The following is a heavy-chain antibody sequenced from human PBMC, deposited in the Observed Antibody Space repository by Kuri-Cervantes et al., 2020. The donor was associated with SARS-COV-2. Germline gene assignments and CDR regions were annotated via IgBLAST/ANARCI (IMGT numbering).Heavy chain of an antibody. CDR1: GGSISSSSYY. Sequence: GSLRLSCTVSGGSISSSSYYWGRIRQPPGKGLEWIGSIYYSGSTYYNPSLKSRVTISVDTSKNQFSLKLSSVTAADTAVYYCARDRGDYVFYFDYWGQGTLVTVSS. V-gene: IGHV4-39*07. CDR2: IYYSGST. D-gene: IGHD4-17*01. CDR3: ARDRGDYVFYFDY. J-gene: IGHJ4*02.